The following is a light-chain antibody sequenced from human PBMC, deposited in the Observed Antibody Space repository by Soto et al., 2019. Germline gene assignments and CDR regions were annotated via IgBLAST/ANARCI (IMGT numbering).Light chain of an antibody. CDR3: QQYDTYWT. CDR2: DVS. Sequence: DIQMTQSPSTLSASVGDRVTITCRASQSISRWLAWYQQNPGKAPKVLIHDVSILESGVPSRFSGSGSGTEFTLTISSLQPDDFATYYCQQYDTYWTFGQGTKVEIK. V-gene: IGKV1-5*01. J-gene: IGKJ1*01. CDR1: QSISRW.